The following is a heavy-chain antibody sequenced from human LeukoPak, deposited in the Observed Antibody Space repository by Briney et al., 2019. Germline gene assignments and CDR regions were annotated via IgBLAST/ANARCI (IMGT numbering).Heavy chain of an antibody. CDR2: ISYDGSNK. D-gene: IGHD4-17*01. J-gene: IGHJ3*02. V-gene: IGHV3-30*18. CDR1: GFTFSSYG. Sequence: GGSLRLPCAASGFTFSSYGMHWVRQAPGKGLEWVAVISYDGSNKYYADSVKGRFTISRDNSKNTLYLQMNSLRAEDTAVYYCAKRDGLRFDAFDIWGQGTMVTVSS. CDR3: AKRDGLRFDAFDI.